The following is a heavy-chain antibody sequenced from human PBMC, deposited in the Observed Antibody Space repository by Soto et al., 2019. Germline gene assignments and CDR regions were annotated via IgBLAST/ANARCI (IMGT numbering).Heavy chain of an antibody. CDR1: GGSISSSSYD. CDR2: IYYSGST. D-gene: IGHD2-2*01. J-gene: IGHJ4*02. V-gene: IGHV4-39*01. Sequence: QLQLQESGPGLVKPSETLSLTCTVSGGSISSSSYDWGWIRQPPGKGLEWIGNIYYSGSTYYNPSLKSRVTISIDTSKDQFSLKLTSATAADAAVYYCASLLGSRTACYHFDYWGQGTLVTVSS. CDR3: ASLLGSRTACYHFDY.